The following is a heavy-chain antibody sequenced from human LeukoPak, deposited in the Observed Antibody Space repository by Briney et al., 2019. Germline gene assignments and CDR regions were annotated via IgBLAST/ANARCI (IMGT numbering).Heavy chain of an antibody. CDR3: ARGASEAYYYYYMDV. V-gene: IGHV4-4*07. CDR2: IYTSGST. J-gene: IGHJ6*03. Sequence: PSETLSLTCTVSGGSISSYYWSWIRQPAGKGLEWIGRIYTSGSTNYNPSLKSRVTMSVDTSKNQFSLKLSSVTAADTAVYYCARGASEAYYYYYMDVWGKGTTVTISS. CDR1: GGSISSYY.